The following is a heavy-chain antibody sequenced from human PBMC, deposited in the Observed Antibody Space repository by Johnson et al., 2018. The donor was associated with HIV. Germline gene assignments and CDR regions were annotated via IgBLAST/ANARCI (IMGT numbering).Heavy chain of an antibody. Sequence: QVQLVESGGGVVQPGRSLRLSCGASGFSFNNYAMHWVRQAPGKGLEWVAVIGYDGSNKYYADSVKGRLTVSRDNSKNTLYLQMNSLSSEDTALYYCASERVGDAFDIWGQGTMVTVSS. CDR3: ASERVGDAFDI. J-gene: IGHJ3*02. D-gene: IGHD1-26*01. V-gene: IGHV3-30*04. CDR2: IGYDGSNK. CDR1: GFSFNNYA.